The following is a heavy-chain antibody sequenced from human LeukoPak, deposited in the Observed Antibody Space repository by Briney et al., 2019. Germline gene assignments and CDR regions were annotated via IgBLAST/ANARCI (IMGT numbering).Heavy chain of an antibody. CDR2: IYYSGST. Sequence: SETLSLTCTVSGGSISSSSYYWSWIRQPPGKGLEWIGYIYYSGSTNYNPSLKSRVTISVDTSKNQFSLKLSSVTAADTAVYYCARGLVVVAAAAPLYYYYGMDVWGQGTTVTVSS. V-gene: IGHV4-61*05. CDR1: GGSISSSSYY. J-gene: IGHJ6*02. CDR3: ARGLVVVAAAAPLYYYYGMDV. D-gene: IGHD2-15*01.